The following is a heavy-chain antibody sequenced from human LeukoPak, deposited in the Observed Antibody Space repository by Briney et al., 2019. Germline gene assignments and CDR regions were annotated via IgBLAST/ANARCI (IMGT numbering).Heavy chain of an antibody. J-gene: IGHJ4*02. V-gene: IGHV4-59*01. CDR3: ARSLGGSSWVFDY. D-gene: IGHD6-13*01. CDR1: GGSISSYY. CDR2: IYYSGST. Sequence: SETLSLTCTVSGGSISSYYWSWIRQPPGKGLEWIGYIYYSGSTNYNPSLKGRVTISLDTSKNLFSLKLSSVTAADTAVYYCARSLGGSSWVFDYWGQGTLVTVSS.